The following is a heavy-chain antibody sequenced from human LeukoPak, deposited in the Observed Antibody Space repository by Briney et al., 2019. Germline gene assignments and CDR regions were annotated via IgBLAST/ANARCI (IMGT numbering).Heavy chain of an antibody. CDR1: GFTFSRYG. CDR2: ISYDGTDK. J-gene: IGHJ4*02. V-gene: IGHV3-33*01. CDR3: ARARSGDGFNLDY. D-gene: IGHD5-24*01. Sequence: GGSLRLSYAASGFTFSRYGMHWVRQAPGKGLEWLAVISYDGTDKYYADSVKGRFTISRDNSKNTLYLQMNSLRAEDTAVYFCARARSGDGFNLDYWGQGTLVTVSS.